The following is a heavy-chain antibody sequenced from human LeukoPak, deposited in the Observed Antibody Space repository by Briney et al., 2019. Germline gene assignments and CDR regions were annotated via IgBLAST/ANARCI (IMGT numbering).Heavy chain of an antibody. CDR1: GGSFSGYY. Sequence: SETLSLTCAVYGGSFSGYYWSWIRQLPGKGLEWIGEINHSGSTNHNPSLKSRVTISVDTSKNQFSLKLSSVTAADTAVYYCARGGLWTQLWPIWGQGTMVTVSS. CDR2: INHSGST. CDR3: ARGGLWTQLWPI. V-gene: IGHV4-34*01. D-gene: IGHD5-18*01. J-gene: IGHJ3*02.